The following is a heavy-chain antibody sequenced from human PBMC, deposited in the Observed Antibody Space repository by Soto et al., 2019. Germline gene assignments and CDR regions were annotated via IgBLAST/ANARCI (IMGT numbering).Heavy chain of an antibody. D-gene: IGHD2-2*01. CDR2: IIPILGIA. CDR3: ARLLRTSNDAFDI. V-gene: IGHV1-69*02. J-gene: IGHJ3*02. CDR1: GGTFSSYT. Sequence: QVQLVQSGAEVKKPGSSVKVSCKASGGTFSSYTISWVRQAPGQGLEWMGRIIPILGIANYAQKFQGRVTXTXEXPTSTAYMELSSLRSEDTAVYYCARLLRTSNDAFDIWGQGTMVTVSS.